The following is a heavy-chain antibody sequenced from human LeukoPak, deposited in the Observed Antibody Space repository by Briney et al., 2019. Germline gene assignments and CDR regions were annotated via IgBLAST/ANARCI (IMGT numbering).Heavy chain of an antibody. CDR1: GFTFSDYY. D-gene: IGHD3-22*01. CDR2: ISPSGRHT. CDR3: AKDWFYDSSGYYLFDY. V-gene: IGHV3-11*05. J-gene: IGHJ4*02. Sequence: PGGSLRLSCAASGFTFSDYYMSWIRQAPGKGLEWVSYISPSGRHTDYADSVKGRFTISRDNAKNSLYLQMNSLRAEDTAVYYCAKDWFYDSSGYYLFDYWGQGTLVTVSS.